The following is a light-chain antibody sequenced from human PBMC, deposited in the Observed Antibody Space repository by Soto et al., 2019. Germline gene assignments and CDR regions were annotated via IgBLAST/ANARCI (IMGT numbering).Light chain of an antibody. CDR1: SSDVGSYNL. Sequence: QSELTQPASVSGSPGQSITFSCTGTSSDVGSYNLVSWYQQHPGKAPKLMIYEGSKRPSGVSNRFSGSKSGNTASLTISGLQAEDEADYYCCSYAGSSTLVFGGGTKLTVL. CDR2: EGS. V-gene: IGLV2-23*01. CDR3: CSYAGSSTLV. J-gene: IGLJ3*02.